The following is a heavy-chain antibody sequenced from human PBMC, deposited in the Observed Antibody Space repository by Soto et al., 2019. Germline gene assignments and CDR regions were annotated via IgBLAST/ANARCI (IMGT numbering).Heavy chain of an antibody. J-gene: IGHJ6*02. CDR3: ARAYEYSSSSGSYYYYGMDV. CDR2: INTNTGNP. CDR1: GYTFTSYA. V-gene: IGHV7-4-1*01. Sequence: GASVKVSCKASGYTFTSYAMNWVRQAPGQGLEWMGWINTNTGNPTYAQGFTGRFVFSLDTSVSTAYLQIFSLKAEDTAVCYCARAYEYSSSSGSYYYYGMDVWGQGTTVTVSS. D-gene: IGHD6-6*01.